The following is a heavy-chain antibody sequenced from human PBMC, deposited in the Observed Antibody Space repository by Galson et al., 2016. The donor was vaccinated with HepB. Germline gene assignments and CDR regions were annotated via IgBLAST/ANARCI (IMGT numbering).Heavy chain of an antibody. CDR3: AGDLATGGADFDY. D-gene: IGHD2-21*01. CDR2: IYHNRNT. Sequence: SETLSLTCTVSGGSISSSSYYYAWIRQPPGRGLEWIGTIYHNRNTYYNPSLNSRVIISVDTSKNQFSLRLSSVTAADTATYYCAGDLATGGADFDYWGQGTLVTVSS. V-gene: IGHV4-39*01. J-gene: IGHJ4*02. CDR1: GGSISSSSYY.